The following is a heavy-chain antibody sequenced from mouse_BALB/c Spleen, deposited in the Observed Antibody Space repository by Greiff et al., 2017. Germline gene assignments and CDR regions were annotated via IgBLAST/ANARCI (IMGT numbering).Heavy chain of an antibody. J-gene: IGHJ4*01. D-gene: IGHD1-2*01. Sequence: VQLKESGGGLVQPGGSRKLSCAASGFTFSSFGMHWVRQAPEKGLEWVAYISSGSSTIYYADTVKGRFTISRDNPKNTLFLQMTSLRSEDTAMYDCASSDYGYVRYAMDYWGQGTSVTVSS. CDR3: ASSDYGYVRYAMDY. V-gene: IGHV5-17*02. CDR1: GFTFSSFG. CDR2: ISSGSSTI.